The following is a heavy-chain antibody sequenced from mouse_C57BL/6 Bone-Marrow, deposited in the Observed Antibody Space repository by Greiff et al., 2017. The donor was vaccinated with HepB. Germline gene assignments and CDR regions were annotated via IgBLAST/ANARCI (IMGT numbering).Heavy chain of an antibody. CDR2: FHPYNDDT. CDR3: AGLTTVVAYYAMDY. V-gene: IGHV1-47*01. CDR1: GYTFTTYP. Sequence: QVQLQQSGAELVKPGASVKMSCKASGYTFTTYPIEWMKQNHGKSLEWIGNFHPYNDDTKYNEKFKGKATLTVETSSSTVYLELSRLTSDDSAVYYCAGLTTVVAYYAMDYWGQGTSVTVSS. J-gene: IGHJ4*01. D-gene: IGHD1-1*01.